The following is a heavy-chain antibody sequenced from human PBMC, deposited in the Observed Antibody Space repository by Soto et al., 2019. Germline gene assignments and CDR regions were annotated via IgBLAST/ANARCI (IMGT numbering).Heavy chain of an antibody. CDR2: ISSSGNYI. D-gene: IGHD3-10*01. CDR1: GFPFGIYT. V-gene: IGHV3-21*01. Sequence: PGGSLRLSCETSGFPFGIYTMNWVRQAPGKGLEWVSSISSSGNYIDYADSVEGRFAISRDDAKNSVFLEMTSLRVDDTAVYYCAREGNYHEFWGQGTLVTVSS. CDR3: AREGNYHEF. J-gene: IGHJ4*02.